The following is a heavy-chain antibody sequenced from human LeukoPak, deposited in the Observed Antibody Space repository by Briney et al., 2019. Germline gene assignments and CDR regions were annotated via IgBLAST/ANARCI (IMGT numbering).Heavy chain of an antibody. J-gene: IGHJ5*02. D-gene: IGHD1-26*01. CDR1: GYTFTGYY. CDR3: ARDTKRSRARWENLGCDP. V-gene: IGHV1-2*02. Sequence: ASVKVSCKASGYTFTGYYMHWVRQAPGQGLEWMGWINPNSGGTNYAQKLQGRVTMTTDTSTSTAYMELRGLRSDDTAVYYCARDTKRSRARWENLGCDPWGQGTLVTVSS. CDR2: INPNSGGT.